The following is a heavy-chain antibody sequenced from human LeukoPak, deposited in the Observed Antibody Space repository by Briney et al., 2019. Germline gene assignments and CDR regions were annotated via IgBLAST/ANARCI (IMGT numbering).Heavy chain of an antibody. CDR1: GGSISSSSYY. CDR3: ARCGRFLEWLADY. D-gene: IGHD3-3*01. CDR2: IYYSGST. V-gene: IGHV4-39*07. J-gene: IGHJ4*02. Sequence: PSETLSLTCTVSGGSISSSSYYWGWIRQPPGKGLEWIGSIYYSGSTYYNPSLKSRVTISVDTSKNQFSLKLSSVTAADTAVYYCARCGRFLEWLADYWGQGTLVTVSS.